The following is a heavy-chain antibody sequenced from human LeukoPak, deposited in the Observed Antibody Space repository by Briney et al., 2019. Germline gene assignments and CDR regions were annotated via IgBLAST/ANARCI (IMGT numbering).Heavy chain of an antibody. CDR2: ISGSGGST. J-gene: IGHJ4*02. CDR3: AKDLWYGDYAVAFDY. Sequence: PGGSLRLSCAASGFTFSSYAMSRVRQAPGKGLEWVSAISGSGGSTYYADSVKGRFTISRGNSKNTLYLQMNSLRAEDTAVYYCAKDLWYGDYAVAFDYWGQGTLVTVSS. V-gene: IGHV3-23*01. D-gene: IGHD4-17*01. CDR1: GFTFSSYA.